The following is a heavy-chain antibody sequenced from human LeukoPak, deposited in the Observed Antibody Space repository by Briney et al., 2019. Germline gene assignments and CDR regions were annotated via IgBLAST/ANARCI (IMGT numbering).Heavy chain of an antibody. V-gene: IGHV3-7*01. CDR2: IETDGDEK. CDR3: ARDIPSGFYTPDY. CDR1: GFTFSDYW. J-gene: IGHJ4*02. D-gene: IGHD5-12*01. Sequence: GGSLRLSCVASGFTFSDYWMSWVRQAPGMGLEWVANIETDGDEKNYVDSVKGRFTISRDNARNSLYLQMSSLRVEDTAVYYCARDIPSGFYTPDYWGRGTLVTVSS.